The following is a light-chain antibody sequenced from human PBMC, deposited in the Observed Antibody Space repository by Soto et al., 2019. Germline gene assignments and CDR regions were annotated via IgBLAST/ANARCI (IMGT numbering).Light chain of an antibody. Sequence: DVQLTQSPSFLSASVGDRVTITYRASRDISTYLAWYQQKPGKAPKLLIYAASTLHTGVPSRFSGSGSGTEFTLTISSLQPEDFATFICQQINGYPLTFGGGTKVEI. V-gene: IGKV1-9*01. CDR1: RDISTY. J-gene: IGKJ4*01. CDR3: QQINGYPLT. CDR2: AAS.